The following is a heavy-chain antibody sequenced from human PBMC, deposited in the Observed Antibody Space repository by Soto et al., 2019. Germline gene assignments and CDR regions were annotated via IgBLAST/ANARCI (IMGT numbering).Heavy chain of an antibody. V-gene: IGHV3-23*01. CDR3: AKDLWSAATIPYYMDV. J-gene: IGHJ6*03. CDR1: GFTFSSYA. Sequence: GGSLRLSCAASGFTFSSYAMSWVRQAPGKGLEWVSAISGSGGSTYYADSVKGRFTISRDNSKNTLYLQMNSLRAEDTAVYYCAKDLWSAATIPYYMDVWGKGTTVTVSS. CDR2: ISGSGGST. D-gene: IGHD5-12*01.